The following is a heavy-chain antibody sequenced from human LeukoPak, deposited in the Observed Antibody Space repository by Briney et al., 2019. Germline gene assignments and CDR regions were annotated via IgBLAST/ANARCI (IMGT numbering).Heavy chain of an antibody. V-gene: IGHV3-23*01. Sequence: GGSLRLSCAASGFTFSSYGMSWVRQAPGKGPQWVSAITGSGGTTYYADSVKGRFTISRDNSKNTLYLQTNSLRAEDTAVYYCAKIQGYFDYWGQGNLVTVSS. J-gene: IGHJ4*02. CDR1: GFTFSSYG. CDR3: AKIQGYFDY. CDR2: ITGSGGTT.